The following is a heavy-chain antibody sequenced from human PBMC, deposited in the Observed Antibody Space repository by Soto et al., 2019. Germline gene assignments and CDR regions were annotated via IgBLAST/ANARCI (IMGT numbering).Heavy chain of an antibody. Sequence: GGSLRLSCAASGFTFSSYWMSWVRQAPGKGLEWVANIKQDGSEKYYVDSVKGRFTISRDNAKNSLYLQMNSLRAEDTAVYYCARVSYYDSSGSASYYYYYGMDVGGQGTTVTVSS. CDR3: ARVSYYDSSGSASYYYYYGMDV. V-gene: IGHV3-7*01. CDR1: GFTFSSYW. CDR2: IKQDGSEK. J-gene: IGHJ6*02. D-gene: IGHD3-22*01.